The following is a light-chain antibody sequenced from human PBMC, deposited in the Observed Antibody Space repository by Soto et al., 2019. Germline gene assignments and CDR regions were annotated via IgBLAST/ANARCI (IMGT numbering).Light chain of an antibody. CDR3: TSYTRTTTLVV. Sequence: QSALTQPASVSGSPGQRITISCTGTSSDIGYYNYVSWYRQDPGKAPKLIIYGVNNRPSGVSDRFSGSKSGNPASLIISGLQAEDEADYYCTSYTRTTTLVVFGGGPKGTDL. V-gene: IGLV2-14*01. J-gene: IGLJ3*02. CDR1: SSDIGYYNY. CDR2: GVN.